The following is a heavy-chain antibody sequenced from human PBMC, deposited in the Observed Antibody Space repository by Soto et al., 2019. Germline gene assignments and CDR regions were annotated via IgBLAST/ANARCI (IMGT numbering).Heavy chain of an antibody. CDR2: IKSKTDGGPT. D-gene: IGHD1-26*01. CDR3: TTDDPLRYPFDY. Sequence: GGSLRLSCAASGFTFSNAWMNWVRQAPGKGLEWVGRIKSKTDGGPTDYAAPVKGTFTISRDDSKNTLYLQMNSLKTEDKAVYYCTTDDPLRYPFDYWGQGTLVTVSS. V-gene: IGHV3-15*07. CDR1: GFTFSNAW. J-gene: IGHJ4*02.